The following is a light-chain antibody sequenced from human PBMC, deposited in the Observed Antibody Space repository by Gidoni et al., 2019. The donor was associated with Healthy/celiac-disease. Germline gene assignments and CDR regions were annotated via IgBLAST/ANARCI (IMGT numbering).Light chain of an antibody. CDR3: CSYAGSYTYV. V-gene: IGLV2-11*01. CDR1: SSDVGGYNY. J-gene: IGLJ1*01. CDR2: DVS. Sequence: QPALTQPRSVSGSPGQSVTISCSGTSSDVGGYNYVSWYQQHPGKASKLMIFDVSKRPSGVPDRFSGSKSGNTASLTISGLQAEDEADYYCCSYAGSYTYVFGTGTKVTVL.